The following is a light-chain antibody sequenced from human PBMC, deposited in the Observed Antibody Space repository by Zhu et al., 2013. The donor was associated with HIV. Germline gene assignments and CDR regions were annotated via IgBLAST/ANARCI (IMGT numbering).Light chain of an antibody. CDR1: QSVDTN. CDR3: QQYNNWPPYT. V-gene: IGKV3-15*01. CDR2: DAS. J-gene: IGKJ2*01. Sequence: EIVLTQSPGTLSLSPGERATLSCRTSQSVDTNLAWYQQKPGQAPRLLIYDASTRATGIPARFSGSGSGTEFTLTISSLQSEDFAVYYCQQYNNWPPYTFGQGTKLEIK.